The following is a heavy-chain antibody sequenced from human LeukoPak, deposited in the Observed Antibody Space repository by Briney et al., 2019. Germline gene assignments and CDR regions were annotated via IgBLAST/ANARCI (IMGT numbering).Heavy chain of an antibody. D-gene: IGHD6-19*01. CDR2: IWYDGSNK. CDR3: ARAGLPYIAVAGTFDI. Sequence: GRSLRLSCAASGFTFSSYGMHWVRQAPGKGLEWVAVIWYDGSNKYYADSVKGRFAISRDNSKNTLYLQMNSLRAGDTAVYYCARAGLPYIAVAGTFDIWGQGTMVTVSS. CDR1: GFTFSSYG. J-gene: IGHJ3*02. V-gene: IGHV3-33*01.